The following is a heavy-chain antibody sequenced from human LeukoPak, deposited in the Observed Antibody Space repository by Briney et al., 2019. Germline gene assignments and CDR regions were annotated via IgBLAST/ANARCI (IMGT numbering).Heavy chain of an antibody. CDR1: GYTFTSYD. CDR3: TRAHSGYDYYYGMDV. D-gene: IGHD5-12*01. J-gene: IGHJ6*02. CDR2: MNPNIGNT. V-gene: IGHV1-8*01. Sequence: SVKVSCKASGYTFTSYDVNWVRQATGQGLEWMGWMNPNIGNTGYAQKFQGRVTMTRNTSISTAYMELSSVTSEDTAVYYCTRAHSGYDYYYGMDVWGQGTTVTVSS.